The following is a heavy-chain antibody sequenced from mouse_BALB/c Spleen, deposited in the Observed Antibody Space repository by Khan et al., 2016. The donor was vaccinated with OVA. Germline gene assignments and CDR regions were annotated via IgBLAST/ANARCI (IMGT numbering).Heavy chain of an antibody. J-gene: IGHJ2*01. CDR1: GYSITSGYG. CDR2: ISYSGST. V-gene: IGHV3-2*02. Sequence: EVQLQESGPGLVKPSQSLSLTCTVTGYSITSGYGWNWIRQFPGNKLEWMGYISYSGSTNYNPSLKSRISITRYTSKNQFFLQLNSVTTEDTAKYYCARTARIKYWGQGTTLTVSS. D-gene: IGHD1-2*01. CDR3: ARTARIKY.